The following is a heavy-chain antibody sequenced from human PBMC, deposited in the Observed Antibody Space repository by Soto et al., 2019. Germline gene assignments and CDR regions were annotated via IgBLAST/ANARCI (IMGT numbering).Heavy chain of an antibody. CDR1: GFTFSNYA. V-gene: IGHV3-23*01. J-gene: IGHJ4*02. D-gene: IGHD2-15*01. Sequence: EVQLLDSGGGLVQPGGSLRLSCAASGFTFSNYAMSWVRQAPGQGLEWVSGVGGSGDSTYYADSVKGRFTISRDNSKDTLYLQMNSLRDEDTAVYYCAKSPLGYCSGGSCYPPHYFDYWGQGTLVTVSS. CDR3: AKSPLGYCSGGSCYPPHYFDY. CDR2: VGGSGDST.